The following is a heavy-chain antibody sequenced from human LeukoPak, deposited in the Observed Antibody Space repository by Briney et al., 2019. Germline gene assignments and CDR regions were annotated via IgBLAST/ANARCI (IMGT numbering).Heavy chain of an antibody. CDR3: ANHDYDFWSGYYFDY. V-gene: IGHV4-39*01. J-gene: IGHJ4*02. D-gene: IGHD3-3*01. CDR2: IYYSGST. CDR1: GGSISSSSYY. Sequence: KASETLSLTCTVSGGSISSSSYYWGRIRQPPGKGLEWIGSIYYSGSTYYNPSLKSRVTISVDTSKNQFSLKLSSVTAADTAVYYCANHDYDFWSGYYFDYWGQGTLVTVSS.